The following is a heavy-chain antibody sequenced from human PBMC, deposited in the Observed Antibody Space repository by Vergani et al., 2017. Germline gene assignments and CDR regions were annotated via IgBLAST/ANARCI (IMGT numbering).Heavy chain of an antibody. J-gene: IGHJ3*02. V-gene: IGHV4-61*02. CDR1: GGSFNSGSYY. CDR2: IPTTGVI. Sequence: QVQLQESGPGLVKPSQTLSLTCTVSGGSFNSGSYYWSWLRQPAGKRLEWIGRIPTTGVIHYKPSLNSRATISVDTSRNQISLKLTSVTSTDTAIYFCARGNPYVDFDIWGQGTMITVSS. CDR3: ARGNPYVDFDI. D-gene: IGHD3-16*01.